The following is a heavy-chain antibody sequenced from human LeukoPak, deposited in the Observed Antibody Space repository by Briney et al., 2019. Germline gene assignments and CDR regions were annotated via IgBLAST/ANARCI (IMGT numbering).Heavy chain of an antibody. CDR2: INPNSGGT. CDR1: GYTFTGYY. Sequence: ASVKVSCKASGYTFTGYYMHWVRQAPGQGLEWMGWINPNSGGTNSAQKFQGRVTMTRDTSISTAYMELSRLRSDDTAVYYCARTGGGSWYYRGPFDYWGQGTLVTVSS. V-gene: IGHV1-2*02. D-gene: IGHD6-13*01. J-gene: IGHJ4*02. CDR3: ARTGGGSWYYRGPFDY.